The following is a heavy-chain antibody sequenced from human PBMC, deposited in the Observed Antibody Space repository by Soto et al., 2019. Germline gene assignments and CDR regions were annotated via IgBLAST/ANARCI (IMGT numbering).Heavy chain of an antibody. V-gene: IGHV1-18*01. J-gene: IGHJ6*02. Sequence: ASVKVSCKASGYTFTSYGISWVRQAPGQGLEWMGWISAYNGNTNYAQKLQGRVTMTTDTSTSTAYMELRSLRSDDTAVYYCARDGPYYDFWSGYSYYYYGMDVWGQGTTVTVSS. CDR3: ARDGPYYDFWSGYSYYYYGMDV. CDR1: GYTFTSYG. D-gene: IGHD3-3*01. CDR2: ISAYNGNT.